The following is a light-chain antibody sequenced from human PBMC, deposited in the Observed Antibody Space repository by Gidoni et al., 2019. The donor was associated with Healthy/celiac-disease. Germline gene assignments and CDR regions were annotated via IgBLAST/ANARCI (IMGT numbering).Light chain of an antibody. CDR2: DAS. CDR1: QDISNY. CDR3: QQYDNLPLT. J-gene: IGKJ4*01. V-gene: IGKV1-33*01. Sequence: DIQLTQSPSSLSASVGDRVTITCQASQDISNYLNWYQQKPGKAPKLLSYDASNLETGVPSRVSGSGSGTDFTFTISSLQTEDIATYYCQQYDNLPLTFGGGTKVEIK.